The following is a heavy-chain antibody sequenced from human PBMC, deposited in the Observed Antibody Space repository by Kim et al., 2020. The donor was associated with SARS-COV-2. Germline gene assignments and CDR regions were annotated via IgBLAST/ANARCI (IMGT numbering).Heavy chain of an antibody. D-gene: IGHD3-10*01. CDR2: IYYSGTT. V-gene: IGHV4-39*01. CDR1: GGSINNRTYY. CDR3: ASQVRSSGFYYRGLTGEFDH. J-gene: IGHJ4*02. Sequence: SETLSLTCTVSGGSINNRTYYWGWIRQPPGKGPEWIGSIYYSGTTYYNPSLKSRVTISADTSKNQFSLNLSSVTAADVAVYYCASQVRSSGFYYRGLTGEFDHWGQGTLVTVSS.